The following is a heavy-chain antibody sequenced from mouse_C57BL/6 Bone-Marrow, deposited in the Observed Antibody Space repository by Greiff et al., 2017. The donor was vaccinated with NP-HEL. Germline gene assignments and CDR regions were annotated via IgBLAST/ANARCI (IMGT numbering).Heavy chain of an antibody. Sequence: QVQLQQSGAELARPGASVKLSCKASGYTFTSYGISWVKQRTGQGLEWIGEIYPRSGNTYYNEKFKGKATLTADKSSSTAYMELRSLTSEDSVVYFCARSAQPTDYAMDYWGQGTSVTVSS. V-gene: IGHV1-81*01. J-gene: IGHJ4*01. CDR1: GYTFTSYG. CDR3: ARSAQPTDYAMDY. CDR2: IYPRSGNT. D-gene: IGHD3-2*02.